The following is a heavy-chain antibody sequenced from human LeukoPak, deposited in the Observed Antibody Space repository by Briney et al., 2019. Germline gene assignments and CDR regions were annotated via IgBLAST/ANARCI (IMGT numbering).Heavy chain of an antibody. CDR2: INPSGGST. D-gene: IGHD3-16*02. V-gene: IGHV1-46*01. CDR1: GYTFTSYY. Sequence: ASVKVSCKASGYTFTSYYMHWVRQAPGQGLEWMGIINPSGGSTSYAQKFQGRVTMTRDMSTSTAYMELSSLRSEDTAVYYCASQTARVRPNWYFDLWGRGTLVTVSS. CDR3: ASQTARVRPNWYFDL. J-gene: IGHJ2*01.